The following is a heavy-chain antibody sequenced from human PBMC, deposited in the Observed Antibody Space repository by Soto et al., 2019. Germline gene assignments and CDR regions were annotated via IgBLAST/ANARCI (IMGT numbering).Heavy chain of an antibody. Sequence: GGSLRLSCTASGFTFSSYWMSWVRQPPGKGLEWVANIKEDGSENYYVDSVKGRFTISRDNAKTSLFLQMNSLRAEDTAVYYCARDSVRGYYDSSGYFTALDYWGQGNLVTVSS. D-gene: IGHD3-22*01. J-gene: IGHJ4*02. CDR2: IKEDGSEN. CDR3: ARDSVRGYYDSSGYFTALDY. CDR1: GFTFSSYW. V-gene: IGHV3-7*01.